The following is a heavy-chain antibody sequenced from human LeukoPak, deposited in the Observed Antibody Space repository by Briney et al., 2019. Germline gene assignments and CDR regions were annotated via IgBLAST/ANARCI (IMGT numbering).Heavy chain of an antibody. Sequence: ASVKVSCKASGGTFSSYAISWVRQAPGQGLEWMGIINPSGGSTSYAQKFQGRVTMTRDMSTSTVYMELSSLRSEDTAVYYCATGWGDAFDIWGQGTMVTVSS. CDR2: INPSGGST. J-gene: IGHJ3*02. CDR1: GGTFSSYA. CDR3: ATGWGDAFDI. V-gene: IGHV1-46*01. D-gene: IGHD6-19*01.